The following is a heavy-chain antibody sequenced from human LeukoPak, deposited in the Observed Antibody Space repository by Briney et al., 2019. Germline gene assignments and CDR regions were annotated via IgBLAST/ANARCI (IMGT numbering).Heavy chain of an antibody. D-gene: IGHD1-26*01. Sequence: GGSLRLSCEASGFTLDAYAMHWVRQAPGKGLEWVSLINKDGSATYYADSVEGRFTISRDNGKNSLYLQMNSLRSEDTALYYCATWAFYHGLDVWGQGTTVTVSS. J-gene: IGHJ6*02. CDR1: GFTLDAYA. CDR3: ATWAFYHGLDV. CDR2: INKDGSAT. V-gene: IGHV3-43*02.